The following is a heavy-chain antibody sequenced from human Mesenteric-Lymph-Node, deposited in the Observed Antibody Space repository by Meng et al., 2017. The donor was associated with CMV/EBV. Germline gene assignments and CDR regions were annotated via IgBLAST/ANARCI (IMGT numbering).Heavy chain of an antibody. Sequence: FSLRTIGVGVGWIRQPPGKALEWLALIFWDDDKRYSPFLKSRLTITKDTSKNQVVLTMTNMDPVDTATYYCAHRRKGRGFGEGLVDYWGQGTLVTVSS. CDR1: FSLRTIGVG. CDR2: IFWDDDK. CDR3: AHRRKGRGFGEGLVDY. D-gene: IGHD3-10*01. V-gene: IGHV2-5*02. J-gene: IGHJ4*02.